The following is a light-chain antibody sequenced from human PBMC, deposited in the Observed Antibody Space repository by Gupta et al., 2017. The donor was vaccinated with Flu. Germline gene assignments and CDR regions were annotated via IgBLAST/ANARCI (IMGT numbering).Light chain of an antibody. J-gene: IGKJ4*01. CDR2: DAS. Sequence: DFQMTQSPASLSASVGDRVTITCQASQDISNYLNWYQQKPGKAPKLLIYDASNLETGIPSRFSGSGSGTDFTFTISSLQPEDIAIYYCQQYDNFPLTFGGGTKVEIK. CDR3: QQYDNFPLT. V-gene: IGKV1-33*01. CDR1: QDISNY.